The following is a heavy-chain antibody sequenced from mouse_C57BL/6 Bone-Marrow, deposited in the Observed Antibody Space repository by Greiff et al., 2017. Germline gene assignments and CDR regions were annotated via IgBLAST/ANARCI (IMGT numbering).Heavy chain of an antibody. D-gene: IGHD1-1*01. J-gene: IGHJ2*01. CDR1: GYTFTSYW. Sequence: QVQLQQPGAELVRPGTSVKLSCKASGYTFTSYWMHWVKQRPGQGLEWIGVIDPSDSYTNYNQKFKGKATLTVDTSSSTAYMQLSSLTSEDSAVYYCARVIYYYGSSHYWGQGTTLTVSS. V-gene: IGHV1-59*01. CDR2: IDPSDSYT. CDR3: ARVIYYYGSSHY.